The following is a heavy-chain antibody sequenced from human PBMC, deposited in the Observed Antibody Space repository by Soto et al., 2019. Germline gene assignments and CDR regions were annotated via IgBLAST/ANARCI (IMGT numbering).Heavy chain of an antibody. CDR1: GLTFSGSA. CDR2: ISVTGAST. D-gene: IGHD6-13*01. CDR3: AKIRSIAAAFSDY. V-gene: IGHV3-23*01. J-gene: IGHJ4*02. Sequence: PGGSLRLSCAASGLTFSGSAMSWVRQAPGKGLEWVSSISVTGASTYYADSVQGRFTVSRDNSKDTFFLEMNSLRAEDTAVYFCAKIRSIAAAFSDYWGQGTLVTV.